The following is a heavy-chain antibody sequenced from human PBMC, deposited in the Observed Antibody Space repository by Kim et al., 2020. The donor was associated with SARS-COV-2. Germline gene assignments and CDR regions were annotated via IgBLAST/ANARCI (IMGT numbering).Heavy chain of an antibody. CDR1: GFTFSSYW. J-gene: IGHJ4*02. Sequence: GGSLRLSCAASGFTFSSYWMSWVRQAPGKGLEWVANIKQDGSEKYYVDSVKGRFTISRDNAKNSLYLQMNSLRAEDTAVYYCARDSIAVAGNVGYYFDYWGQGTLVTVSS. CDR3: ARDSIAVAGNVGYYFDY. V-gene: IGHV3-7*03. D-gene: IGHD6-19*01. CDR2: IKQDGSEK.